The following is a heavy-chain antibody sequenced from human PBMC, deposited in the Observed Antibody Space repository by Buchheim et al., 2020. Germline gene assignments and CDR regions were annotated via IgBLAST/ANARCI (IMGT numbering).Heavy chain of an antibody. D-gene: IGHD3-9*01. CDR3: ARLVLTGYYSLSTLNL. J-gene: IGHJ4*02. V-gene: IGHV3-7*01. CDR2: IIQDGSEK. CDR1: GFIYSAYW. Sequence: EGQLVESGGGLVQPGGSLRLSCVGSGFIYSAYWMAWVRQAPGKGLEWVANIIQDGSEKHYVDSLKGRFTISRDNAKNSLYLQMNSLRVEDTATYYCARLVLTGYYSLSTLNLWSQG.